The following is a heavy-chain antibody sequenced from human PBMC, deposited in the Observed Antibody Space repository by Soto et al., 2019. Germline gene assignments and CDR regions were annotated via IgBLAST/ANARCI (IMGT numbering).Heavy chain of an antibody. V-gene: IGHV5-51*01. CDR3: ARRDSSGFPDY. CDR2: IHPGDSDS. D-gene: IGHD3-22*01. J-gene: IGHJ4*02. CDR1: GYSFNNNW. Sequence: GESLKISCKGSGYSFNNNWIGWVRQLPGKGLEWMGIIHPGDSDSRYSPSFQGQVTMSVDKSINTAYLQWSSLKASDTAMYYCARRDSSGFPDYWGQGNLVTVSS.